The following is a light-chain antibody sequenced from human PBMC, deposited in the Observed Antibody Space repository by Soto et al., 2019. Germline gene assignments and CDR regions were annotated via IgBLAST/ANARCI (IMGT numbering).Light chain of an antibody. CDR2: TAS. Sequence: DIQMTQSPATLSASVGDNITITCRASQSLSSYLAWYQQKPGRAPKLLIYTASSLQSGVPSRFSGSGSGTDFTLTINGLQPEDFATYYCQQAASFPITFGQGTRLEI. CDR1: QSLSSY. V-gene: IGKV1-12*01. J-gene: IGKJ5*01. CDR3: QQAASFPIT.